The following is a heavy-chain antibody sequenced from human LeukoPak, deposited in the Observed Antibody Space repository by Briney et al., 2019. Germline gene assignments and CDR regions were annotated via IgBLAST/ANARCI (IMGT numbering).Heavy chain of an antibody. CDR3: ANHRTHGSFHN. V-gene: IGHV4-39*01. CDR1: GDSISTSTYY. D-gene: IGHD1-26*01. CDR2: IYYTGNT. Sequence: SETLSLTCTVSGDSISTSTYYWAWVRQRPGKGLEWIGSIYYTGNTYYNPSLNSRVTISADTSKNQFSLKLSSATAADTAVFFCANHRTHGSFHNWGQGTLVTVSS. J-gene: IGHJ4*02.